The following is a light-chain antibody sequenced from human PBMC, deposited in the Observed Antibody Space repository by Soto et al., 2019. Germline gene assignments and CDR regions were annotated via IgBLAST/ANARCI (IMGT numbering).Light chain of an antibody. Sequence: QYVLTQPASVSGSPGQSITLCCTGSSSDVGGHNYVSWYKQHPGKAPKLMIYEVTKRPSGVSNRFSGSKSGNTASLTISRLQAEDEADYYCNSYTFSGTLYVLGTGTKVPVL. J-gene: IGLJ1*01. CDR1: SSDVGGHNY. V-gene: IGLV2-14*01. CDR2: EVT. CDR3: NSYTFSGTLYV.